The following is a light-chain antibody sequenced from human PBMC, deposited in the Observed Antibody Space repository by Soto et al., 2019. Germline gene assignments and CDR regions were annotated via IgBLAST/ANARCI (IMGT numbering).Light chain of an antibody. Sequence: DIQMTQSPSLSVSVGDKVTITCRASHSISNFLNWYQQKAGKAPKLLIYASFNLQSGVPSRFSGSGSGTDFPLTISSLQPEDFATYYCQQNSITPYTFGQGTKLEIK. J-gene: IGKJ2*01. CDR1: HSISNF. V-gene: IGKV1-39*01. CDR3: QQNSITPYT. CDR2: ASF.